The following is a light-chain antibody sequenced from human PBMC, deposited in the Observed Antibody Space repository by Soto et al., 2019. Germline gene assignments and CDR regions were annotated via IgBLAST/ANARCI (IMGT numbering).Light chain of an antibody. CDR1: QGVTTR. CDR2: GAS. Sequence: VVSLPPGALSLSPGERVTLACGASQGVTTRLAWYQHKPGQAPTLLMSGASNRASGIPDRFSGAGSGTDFTLTISRLEPEDFALYYCQQHDILPITFGQGTRLAI. CDR3: QQHDILPIT. V-gene: IGKV3-20*01. J-gene: IGKJ5*01.